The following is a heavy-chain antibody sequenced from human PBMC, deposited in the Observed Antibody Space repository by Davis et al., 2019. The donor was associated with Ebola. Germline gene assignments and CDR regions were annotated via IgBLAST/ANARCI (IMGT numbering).Heavy chain of an antibody. CDR1: RFTFRDYW. CDR3: ARIFGFPRGYFDY. V-gene: IGHV3-20*04. Sequence: GESLKISCGAFRFTFRDYWMSWVRQAPGKGLEWVSGLNWNGGITNYADSVKGRFTISGDNAKNSLYLQMNSLRAEDTALYYCARIFGFPRGYFDYWGQGTLVTVSS. CDR2: LNWNGGIT. D-gene: IGHD3-10*01. J-gene: IGHJ4*02.